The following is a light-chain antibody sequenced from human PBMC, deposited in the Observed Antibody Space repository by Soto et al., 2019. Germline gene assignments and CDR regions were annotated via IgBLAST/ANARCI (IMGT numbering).Light chain of an antibody. CDR3: QQSYSTPRT. CDR1: QSISSY. J-gene: IGKJ1*01. Sequence: DIQMTQSPSSLSASVGDRVTITCRASQSISSYLNWYQQKRGKAPKLLIYGASSLQGGVPSRFGGSGSGTDFTLTISSLQPEDFATYYCQQSYSTPRTFGQGTKVEIK. V-gene: IGKV1-39*01. CDR2: GAS.